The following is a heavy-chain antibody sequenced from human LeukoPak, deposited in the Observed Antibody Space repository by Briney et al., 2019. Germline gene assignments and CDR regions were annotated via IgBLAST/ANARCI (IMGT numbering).Heavy chain of an antibody. V-gene: IGHV3-30-3*01. D-gene: IGHD5-18*01. CDR2: ISYDGSNK. CDR1: GFTFSSYA. J-gene: IGHJ6*02. CDR3: ARGGYSYGQASYYYGMDV. Sequence: GRSLRLSCAAPGFTFSSYAIHWVRQAPGKGLEWVAVISYDGSNKYYADSVKGRFTISRDNSKNTVYLQMNSLRPEDTAVYYCARGGYSYGQASYYYGMDVWGQGTTVTVSS.